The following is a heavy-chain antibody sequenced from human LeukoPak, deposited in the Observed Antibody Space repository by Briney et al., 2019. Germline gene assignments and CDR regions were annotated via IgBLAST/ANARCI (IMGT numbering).Heavy chain of an antibody. Sequence: SVKFSCKASGYTFTSYGISWVRQAPGQGLEWMGWISAYNGNTNYAQKLQGRVTMTTDTSTSTAYMELRSLRSDDTAVYYCAKYNWKGEIDYWGQGTLVTVSS. CDR3: AKYNWKGEIDY. CDR2: ISAYNGNT. J-gene: IGHJ4*02. CDR1: GYTFTSYG. V-gene: IGHV1-18*01. D-gene: IGHD1-20*01.